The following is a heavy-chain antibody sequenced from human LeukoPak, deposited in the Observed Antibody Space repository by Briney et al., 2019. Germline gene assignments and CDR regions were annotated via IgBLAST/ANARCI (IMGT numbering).Heavy chain of an antibody. J-gene: IGHJ5*02. Sequence: PSETLSLTCAVSGGSISSNSYYWGWIRQPPGKGLEWIGSIYYSGSTYYNPSLKSRVTISVDTSKNQFSLKLSSVTAADTAVYYCARGHSSSWYFNWFDPWGQGTLVTVSS. CDR3: ARGHSSSWYFNWFDP. V-gene: IGHV4-39*01. D-gene: IGHD6-13*01. CDR2: IYYSGST. CDR1: GGSISSNSYY.